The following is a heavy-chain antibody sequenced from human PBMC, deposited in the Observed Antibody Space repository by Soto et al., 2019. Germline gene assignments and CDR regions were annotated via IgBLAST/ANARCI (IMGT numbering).Heavy chain of an antibody. J-gene: IGHJ4*02. Sequence: SLRLSCAASVFAFSNYAMHWVRQAPGKGLEWVADIAYDGSNKYYADSVKGRFTISRDNSKNTLYLQMNSLRVEDTAVYYCTRDQPEMAFDHWGQGTLVTVSS. V-gene: IGHV3-30*04. CDR1: VFAFSNYA. CDR3: TRDQPEMAFDH. CDR2: IAYDGSNK.